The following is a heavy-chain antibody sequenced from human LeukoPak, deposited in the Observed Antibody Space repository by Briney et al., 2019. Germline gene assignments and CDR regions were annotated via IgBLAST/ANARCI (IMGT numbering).Heavy chain of an antibody. CDR2: IKSDGSSS. Sequence: GGSLRLSCAASGFTFSSYFWMHWVRQAPGKGLVWVSRIKSDGSSSTYADSVKGRFTISRDNAKNSLYLQMNNLRAEDTAVYYCVRDLDLGGYSTFEYWGRGTLVTVSS. CDR3: VRDLDLGGYSTFEY. CDR1: GFTFSSYFW. J-gene: IGHJ4*02. V-gene: IGHV3-74*01. D-gene: IGHD4-23*01.